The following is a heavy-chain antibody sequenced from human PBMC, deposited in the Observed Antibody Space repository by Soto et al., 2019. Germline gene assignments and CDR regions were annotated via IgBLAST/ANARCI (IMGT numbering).Heavy chain of an antibody. CDR2: IVVGSGNT. Sequence: ASVKVSCKASGFTFTSSAVQWVRQARGQRLEWIGWIVVGSGNTNYAQKFQERVTITRDMSTSTAYMELNSLKTEDTAVYYCTSPTVTTGGYYYYYMDVWGKGTTVTVSS. CDR1: GFTFTSSA. CDR3: TSPTVTTGGYYYYYMDV. D-gene: IGHD4-17*01. V-gene: IGHV1-58*01. J-gene: IGHJ6*03.